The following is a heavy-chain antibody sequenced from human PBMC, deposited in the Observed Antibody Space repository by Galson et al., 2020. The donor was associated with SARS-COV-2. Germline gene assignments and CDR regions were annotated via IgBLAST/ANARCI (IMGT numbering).Heavy chain of an antibody. CDR2: INPNSGDT. V-gene: IGHV1-2*06. J-gene: IGHJ5*02. CDR1: GYTFSGHY. CDR3: TRGSNSSPFYHFDP. D-gene: IGHD3-10*01. Sequence: ASVKVSCKASGYTFSGHYMHWVRLAPGQGLEWMGRINPNSGDTDVAQKFQGRVTMTTDTSLTTAYMELSRLTSDDTAVYYCTRGSNSSPFYHFDPWGEGTLVTVSS.